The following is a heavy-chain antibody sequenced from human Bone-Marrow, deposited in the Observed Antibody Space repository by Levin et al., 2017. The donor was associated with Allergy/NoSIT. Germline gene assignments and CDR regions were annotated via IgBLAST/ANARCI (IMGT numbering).Heavy chain of an antibody. D-gene: IGHD3-10*01. CDR1: GYTFTSYD. CDR3: ARGPWGYYGSGSDY. CDR2: MNPNSGNT. V-gene: IGHV1-8*01. J-gene: IGHJ4*02. Sequence: ASVKVSCKASGYTFTSYDINWVRQATGQGLEWMGWMNPNSGNTGYAQKFQGRVTMTRNTSISTAYMELSSLRSEDTAVYYCARGPWGYYGSGSDYWGQGTLVTVSS.